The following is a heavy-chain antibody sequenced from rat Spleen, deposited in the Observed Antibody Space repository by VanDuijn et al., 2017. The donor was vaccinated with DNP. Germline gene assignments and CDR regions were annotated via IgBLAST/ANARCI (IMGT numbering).Heavy chain of an antibody. CDR3: ATQAGDY. CDR1: GFTFSDYA. Sequence: EVQLVESGGGLVQPGNSLKLSCAASGFTFSDYAMAWVRQSPKKGLEWVATIIYDGSSTYYRDSVKGRFTISRDNAKSTLYLQMDSLRSEDTATYYCATQAGDYWVQGVMVTVSS. CDR2: IIYDGSST. V-gene: IGHV5S10*01. D-gene: IGHD4-3*01. J-gene: IGHJ2*01.